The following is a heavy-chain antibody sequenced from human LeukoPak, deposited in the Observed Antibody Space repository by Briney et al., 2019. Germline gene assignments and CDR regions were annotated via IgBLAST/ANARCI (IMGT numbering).Heavy chain of an antibody. V-gene: IGHV3-30*18. J-gene: IGHJ4*02. CDR3: AKDGPGTQLDY. CDR1: GFTFSSYG. D-gene: IGHD1-1*01. CDR2: ISYDGSNK. Sequence: GGSLRLSCAASGFTFSSYGMHWVRQAPGKGLEWVAVISYDGSNKYYADSVKGRFTISRDNSKNTLYLQMNSLRAEDAAVYYCAKDGPGTQLDYWGQGTLVTVPS.